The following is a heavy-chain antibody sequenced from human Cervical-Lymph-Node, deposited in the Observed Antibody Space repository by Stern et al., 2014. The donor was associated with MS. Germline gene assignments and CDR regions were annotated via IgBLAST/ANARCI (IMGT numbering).Heavy chain of an antibody. J-gene: IGHJ4*02. Sequence: QITLKESGPALVKPTQTLTLTCTFSGFSLSTSGMSVSWIRQPPGKAPEWLALITWDDDKYYRRSLKARLTISTDTSKNQVVLTLANMDPVDTATYYCAHSGMYSGSISTFDYWGQGTLVTVSS. CDR3: AHSGMYSGSISTFDY. D-gene: IGHD3-10*01. V-gene: IGHV2-70*13. CDR1: GFSLSTSGMS. CDR2: ITWDDDK.